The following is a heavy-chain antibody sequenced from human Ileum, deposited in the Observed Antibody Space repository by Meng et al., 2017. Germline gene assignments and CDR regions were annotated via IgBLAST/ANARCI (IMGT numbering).Heavy chain of an antibody. Sequence: QVQLQESGPGLVNPSQTLSLTCPGSGGSMRCGDNYWSWIRQPPGKGLEWIGYIYYSGSTYYTPSLKSRVIMSVDTSANRFSLKLISVTAADTAVYYCARRAHYGDPPRWGQGTLVTVSS. J-gene: IGHJ4*02. V-gene: IGHV4-30-4*01. CDR1: GGSMRCGDNY. D-gene: IGHD4-17*01. CDR3: ARRAHYGDPPR. CDR2: IYYSGST.